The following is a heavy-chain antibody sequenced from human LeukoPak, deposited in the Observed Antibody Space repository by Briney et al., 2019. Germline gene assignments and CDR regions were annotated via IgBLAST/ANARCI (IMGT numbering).Heavy chain of an antibody. V-gene: IGHV1-46*01. CDR2: INPSGAGT. J-gene: IGHJ3*02. CDR1: GYIFTNYY. Sequence: APVKVSCKASGYIFTNYYMHWVRQAPGQGLEWMGIINPSGAGTGYAQKFQGRITMTGDMSTSTVYMELSSLRSEDTAVYYCARDGKWDQLRSFDIWGQGTMVTVSS. D-gene: IGHD1-26*01. CDR3: ARDGKWDQLRSFDI.